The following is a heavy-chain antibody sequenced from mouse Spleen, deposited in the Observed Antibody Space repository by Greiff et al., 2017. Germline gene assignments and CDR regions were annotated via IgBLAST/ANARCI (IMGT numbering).Heavy chain of an antibody. V-gene: IGHV1-69*01. CDR1: GYTFTSYW. CDR2: IDPSDSYT. J-gene: IGHJ2*01. Sequence: VQLQQSGAELVMPGASVKLSCKASGYTFTSYWMHWVKQRPGQGLEWIGEIDPSDSYTNYNQKFKGKATLTVDKSSSTAYMQLSSLTSEDSAVYYCARRDVGDYWGQGTTLTVSS. CDR3: ARRDVGDY. D-gene: IGHD3-3*01.